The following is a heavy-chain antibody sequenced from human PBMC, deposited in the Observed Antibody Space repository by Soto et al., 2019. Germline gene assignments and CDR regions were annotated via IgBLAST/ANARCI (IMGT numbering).Heavy chain of an antibody. CDR2: IKSASAGGTT. Sequence: CVTMRLSCVASRFTLSNAWTSWVRQTPGKTQAWVRRIKSASAGGTTDYAATVKGRFTISREDSKSTMSLQMNSLKTEDTAVYYCTTARATYGDEYFQHWGKGTLVTVSS. CDR3: TTARATYGDEYFQH. D-gene: IGHD4-17*01. V-gene: IGHV3-15*01. J-gene: IGHJ1*01. CDR1: RFTLSNAW.